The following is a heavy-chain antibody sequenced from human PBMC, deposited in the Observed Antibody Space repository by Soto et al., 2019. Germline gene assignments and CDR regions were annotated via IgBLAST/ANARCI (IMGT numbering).Heavy chain of an antibody. D-gene: IGHD3-10*01. CDR2: TYYRSKWYN. Sequence: LSLTCAISGDSVSSNSAAWNWIRQSPSRGLEWLGRTYYRSKWYNDYAVSVKSRITINPDTSKNQFSLQLNSVTPEDTAVYYCARDPVTMVRGRADYGMDVWGQGTTVTVSS. V-gene: IGHV6-1*01. CDR3: ARDPVTMVRGRADYGMDV. J-gene: IGHJ6*02. CDR1: GDSVSSNSAA.